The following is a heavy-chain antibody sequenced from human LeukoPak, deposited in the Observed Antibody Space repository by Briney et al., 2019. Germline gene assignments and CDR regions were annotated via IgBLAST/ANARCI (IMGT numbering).Heavy chain of an antibody. J-gene: IGHJ3*02. D-gene: IGHD5-12*01. CDR3: ARVSDYDGDAFDI. CDR2: MNPNSGNT. CDR1: GYTFTSYD. V-gene: IGHV1-8*01. Sequence: ASVKVSCKASGYTFTSYDINWVRQATGQGLEWMGWMNPNSGNTGYAQKFQGRVTMTRNTSISTAYMELSSLRSEDTAVYYCARVSDYDGDAFDIWGQGTMVTVSS.